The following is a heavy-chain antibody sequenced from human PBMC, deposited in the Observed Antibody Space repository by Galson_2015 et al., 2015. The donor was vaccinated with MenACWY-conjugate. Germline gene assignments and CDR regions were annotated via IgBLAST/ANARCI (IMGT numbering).Heavy chain of an antibody. CDR1: GFTLSSYW. D-gene: IGHD1-26*01. Sequence: SLRLSCAASGFTLSSYWMSWARQAPGKGLEWVASIKQDGNDKEYLDSVKGRFTISRDNARNSLYLQMNSLRAEDTAIYYCARGPRGQLPGVDFDYGGQGTLVTVSS. J-gene: IGHJ4*02. CDR3: ARGPRGQLPGVDFDY. CDR2: IKQDGNDK. V-gene: IGHV3-7*03.